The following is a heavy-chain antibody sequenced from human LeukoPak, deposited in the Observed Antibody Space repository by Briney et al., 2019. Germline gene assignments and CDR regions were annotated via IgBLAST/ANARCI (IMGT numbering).Heavy chain of an antibody. CDR3: ARNLPAADY. J-gene: IGHJ4*02. Sequence: HPGGSLRLSCTASGFTFSSQTMNWVRQAPGKGLEWVSYISSTSSVIYYADSVKGRFTISRDNAKSSLYLQMNSLRAEDTAVYYCARNLPAADYWGQGTLVTVSS. D-gene: IGHD2-2*01. CDR1: GFTFSSQT. V-gene: IGHV3-48*04. CDR2: ISSTSSVI.